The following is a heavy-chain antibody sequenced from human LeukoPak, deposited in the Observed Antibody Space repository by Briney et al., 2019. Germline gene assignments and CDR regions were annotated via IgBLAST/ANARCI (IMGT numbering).Heavy chain of an antibody. J-gene: IGHJ4*02. D-gene: IGHD3-10*01. V-gene: IGHV3-23*01. CDR3: AKVMTRTMVRGVPPSDY. CDR2: ISGSGGST. Sequence: GGSLRLSCAASGFTFSSYAMSWVRQAAGKGLEWVSAISGSGGSTYYADSVKGRFTISRDNSKNTLYLQMNSLRAEDTAVYYCAKVMTRTMVRGVPPSDYWGQGTLVTVSS. CDR1: GFTFSSYA.